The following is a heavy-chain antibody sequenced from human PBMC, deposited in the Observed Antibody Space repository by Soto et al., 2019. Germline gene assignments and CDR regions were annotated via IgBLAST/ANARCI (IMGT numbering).Heavy chain of an antibody. V-gene: IGHV3-66*01. D-gene: IGHD6-19*01. CDR3: ASSSGWYPEYFQH. CDR1: GFTVSSNY. J-gene: IGHJ1*01. Sequence: GGSLRLSCAASGFTVSSNYMSWVRQAPGKGLEWVSVIYSGGSTYYADSVKGRFTISRDNSKNTLYLQMNSLRAEDTAVYYCASSSGWYPEYFQHWGQGTLVTVSS. CDR2: IYSGGST.